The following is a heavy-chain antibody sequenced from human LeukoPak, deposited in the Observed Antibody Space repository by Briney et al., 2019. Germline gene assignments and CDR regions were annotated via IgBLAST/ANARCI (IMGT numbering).Heavy chain of an antibody. Sequence: PSQTLSLTCTVSGGSISSGGYYWSWIRQPPGKGLEWIGYIYYSGSTNYNPSLKSRVTISVDTSKNQFSLKLSSVTAADTAVYYCARRSYIAARDYFDYWGQGTLVTASS. V-gene: IGHV4-61*08. D-gene: IGHD6-6*01. CDR3: ARRSYIAARDYFDY. CDR1: GGSISSGGYY. J-gene: IGHJ4*02. CDR2: IYYSGST.